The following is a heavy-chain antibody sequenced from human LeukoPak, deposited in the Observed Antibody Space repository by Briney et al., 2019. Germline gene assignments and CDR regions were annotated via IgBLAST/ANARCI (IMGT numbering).Heavy chain of an antibody. CDR1: GFTFSSYE. Sequence: GGSLRLSCAASGFTFSSYEMNWVRQAPGKGLEWVSYISSSGSTIYYADSVKGRFTISRDNAKNSLYLQMNSLRAEDTAVYYCARDPDGGVVAANSGTYNWFDPWGQGTLVTVSS. CDR3: ARDPDGGVVAANSGTYNWFDP. V-gene: IGHV3-48*03. D-gene: IGHD2-15*01. CDR2: ISSSGSTI. J-gene: IGHJ5*02.